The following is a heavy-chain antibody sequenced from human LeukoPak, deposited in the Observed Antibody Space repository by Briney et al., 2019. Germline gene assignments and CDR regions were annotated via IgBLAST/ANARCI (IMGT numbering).Heavy chain of an antibody. CDR3: AKSPWGDSSGYYSDY. V-gene: IGHV3-30*18. J-gene: IGHJ4*02. CDR1: GFTFSSYG. Sequence: GGSLRLSCAASGFTFSSYGMHWVRQAPGKGLEGVAVISYGGSNKYSADSVKGRFTISRDNSKNTLYLQMNSQRAEDTAMYYCAKSPWGDSSGYYSDYWGQRTLVTVSS. D-gene: IGHD3-22*01. CDR2: ISYGGSNK.